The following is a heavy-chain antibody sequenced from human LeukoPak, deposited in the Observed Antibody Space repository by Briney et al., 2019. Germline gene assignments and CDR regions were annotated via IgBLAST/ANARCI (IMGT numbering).Heavy chain of an antibody. V-gene: IGHV3-74*01. CDR1: GFTFSSYW. J-gene: IGHJ3*02. D-gene: IGHD3-3*01. CDR2: IYSDGSST. Sequence: SGGSLRLSCAASGFTFSSYWMHWVRQAPGKGLVWVSLIYSDGSSTIYADSVKGRFTISRDNAKNTLYLQMNSLRAEDTAVYYCARGLTIFGVVYDAFDIWGQGTMVTVSS. CDR3: ARGLTIFGVVYDAFDI.